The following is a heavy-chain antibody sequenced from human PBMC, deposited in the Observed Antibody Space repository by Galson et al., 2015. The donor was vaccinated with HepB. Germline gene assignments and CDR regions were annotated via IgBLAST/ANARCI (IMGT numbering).Heavy chain of an antibody. J-gene: IGHJ4*02. V-gene: IGHV1-18*01. Sequence: VKVSCKASGYTFSTYSITWVRQAPGQGLEWMGWISPYNRDTKYARKFQGRVTMTTDTFTSTAYMELRSLRSDDTAMYYCPRVVRAGAPYFDYWGQGTLVTVSS. CDR2: ISPYNRDT. D-gene: IGHD4-23*01. CDR1: GYTFSTYS. CDR3: PRVVRAGAPYFDY.